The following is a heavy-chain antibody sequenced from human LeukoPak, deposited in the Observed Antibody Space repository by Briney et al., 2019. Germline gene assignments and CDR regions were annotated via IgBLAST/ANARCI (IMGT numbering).Heavy chain of an antibody. CDR1: GDSVSSNSAA. J-gene: IGHJ5*02. Sequence: SQTLSLTCAISGDSVSSNSAAWNWIRQSPSRGLEWLGRTYYRSKWYNDYAVSVKSRITINPDTSKNQFSLQLNSVTPEDTAVYYCASTIAVAGHNWFDPWGQGTLVTVSS. CDR2: TYYRSKWYN. CDR3: ASTIAVAGHNWFDP. D-gene: IGHD6-19*01. V-gene: IGHV6-1*01.